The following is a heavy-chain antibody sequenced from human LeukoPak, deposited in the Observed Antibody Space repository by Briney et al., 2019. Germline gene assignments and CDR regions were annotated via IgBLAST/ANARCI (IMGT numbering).Heavy chain of an antibody. Sequence: GGSLRLSCEASGFIFNNYWMSWVRQTPGEGLEWVANIKEDGSEQYYVDSVKGRFTITGDNAKNLLYLQVNSLRAEDTAVYYCARDGRPLDYWGQGTLVTVSS. CDR3: ARDGRPLDY. J-gene: IGHJ4*02. V-gene: IGHV3-7*03. CDR1: GFIFNNYW. CDR2: IKEDGSEQ.